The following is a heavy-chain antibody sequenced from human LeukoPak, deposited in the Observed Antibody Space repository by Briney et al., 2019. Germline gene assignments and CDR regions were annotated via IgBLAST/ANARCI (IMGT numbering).Heavy chain of an antibody. Sequence: GGSLRLSCAASGFNFNNYWMHWVRQAPGKGLEWVANIRQDGDTKYYVDSVKGRFTISRDNAMNSLYLQMNSLRAEDTAIYYCARSLPYGTTWYGRSDFWGQGTLVTVSS. CDR2: IRQDGDTK. V-gene: IGHV3-7*03. J-gene: IGHJ4*02. CDR3: ARSLPYGTTWYGRSDF. CDR1: GFNFNNYW. D-gene: IGHD6-13*01.